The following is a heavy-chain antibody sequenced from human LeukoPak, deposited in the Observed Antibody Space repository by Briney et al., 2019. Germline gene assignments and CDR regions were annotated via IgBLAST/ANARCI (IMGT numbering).Heavy chain of an antibody. J-gene: IGHJ4*02. CDR1: GDSIGGSY. D-gene: IGHD3-10*01. V-gene: IGHV4-4*09. Sequence: SETLSLTCTVSGDSIGGSYWSWIRQPPGQGLEYIGYIYSSGTTNYNPSLKSRFTISVDTSRNQVFLKLTSVTAADTAVYFCAKKGGSGNLVYFDYWGQGALVTVSS. CDR3: AKKGGSGNLVYFDY. CDR2: IYSSGTT.